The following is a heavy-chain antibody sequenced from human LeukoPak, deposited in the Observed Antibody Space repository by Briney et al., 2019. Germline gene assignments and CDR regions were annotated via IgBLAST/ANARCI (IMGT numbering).Heavy chain of an antibody. Sequence: GGSLRLSCAASGFTVSSNYMSWVRQAPGKGLEWVSVIYSGGSTYYADSVKGRFTISRDNSKNTLYLQMNSLRAEDTAVYYCAKDKYSYGSHAFDIWGQGTMVTVSS. D-gene: IGHD5-18*01. CDR3: AKDKYSYGSHAFDI. J-gene: IGHJ3*02. V-gene: IGHV3-53*05. CDR2: IYSGGST. CDR1: GFTVSSNY.